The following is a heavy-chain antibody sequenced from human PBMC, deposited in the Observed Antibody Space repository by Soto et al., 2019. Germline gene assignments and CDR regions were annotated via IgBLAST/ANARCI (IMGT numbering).Heavy chain of an antibody. CDR1: GYTFNMYY. V-gene: IGHV1-46*02. D-gene: IGHD6-13*01. J-gene: IGHJ4*02. CDR2: INPNGDTT. CDR3: AREGAAAARMFDN. Sequence: QVQLVQSGAEVRNPGASVKLSCKASGYTFNMYYMHWVRQAPGQGLEWMGVINPNGDTTTYAQRFQGRLTMTRDPYTSTVYLDLTSLRSEDTAVYYCAREGAAAARMFDNWGQGTLVTVSS.